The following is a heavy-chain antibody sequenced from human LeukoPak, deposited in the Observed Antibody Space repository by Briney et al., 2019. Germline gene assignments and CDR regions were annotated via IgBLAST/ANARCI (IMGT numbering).Heavy chain of an antibody. V-gene: IGHV3-7*01. J-gene: IGHJ4*02. CDR2: IKQDGSEK. CDR1: RFTFSNHY. Sequence: PGGSLRLSCVASRFTFSNHYMSWVRQAPGKGLEWVANIKQDGSEKYYVDSVKGRFTISRDNAKKSLYLQMNSLRAEDTAVYYCARGRNDVDGRGWYGIVPDYWGQGTLVTVSS. D-gene: IGHD6-19*01. CDR3: ARGRNDVDGRGWYGIVPDY.